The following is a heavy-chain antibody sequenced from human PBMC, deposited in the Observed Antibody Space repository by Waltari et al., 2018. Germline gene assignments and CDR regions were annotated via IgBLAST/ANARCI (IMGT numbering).Heavy chain of an antibody. CDR1: GYTFTGYY. V-gene: IGHV1-2*06. CDR2: INPNRGGT. Sequence: QVQLVQSGAEVKKPGASVKVSCKASGYTFTGYYMHWVRQAPGQGLEWMGRINPNRGGTNYAQKFQGRVTMTREPSISTAYMELSRLRSDDTAVYYCSTDRRSGSYPLNYWGQGTLVTVSS. J-gene: IGHJ4*02. CDR3: STDRRSGSYPLNY. D-gene: IGHD1-26*01.